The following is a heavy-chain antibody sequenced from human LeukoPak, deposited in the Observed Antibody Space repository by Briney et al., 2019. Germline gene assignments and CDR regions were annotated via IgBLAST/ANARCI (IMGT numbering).Heavy chain of an antibody. CDR3: ARSAAFCSGVSCYNNSFDP. J-gene: IGHJ5*02. V-gene: IGHV4-38-2*01. CDR2: IYHSGST. Sequence: SETLSLTCAVSAYSISSGYYWGWIRQPPGKGLEWIGSIYHSGSTSYYPSLKSRVTISVDTSRNQFSLKLSSVTAADTAVYYCARSAAFCSGVSCYNNSFDPWGQGTLVTVSS. D-gene: IGHD2-15*01. CDR1: AYSISSGYY.